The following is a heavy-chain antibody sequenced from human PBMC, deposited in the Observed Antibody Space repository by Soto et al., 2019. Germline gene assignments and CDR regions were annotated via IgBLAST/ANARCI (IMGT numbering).Heavy chain of an antibody. D-gene: IGHD3-16*01. CDR2: ISGSGGST. V-gene: IGHV3-23*01. Sequence: EVQLLESGGGLVQPGGSLRLSCATSGFTFSSYAMSWVRQAPGKGLEWVSAISGSGGSTYYADSVKGRFTISRDNSKNTLYLQMNSLRAEDTAVYYCAKDVITFGGANDAFDIWGQGTMVTVSS. J-gene: IGHJ3*02. CDR1: GFTFSSYA. CDR3: AKDVITFGGANDAFDI.